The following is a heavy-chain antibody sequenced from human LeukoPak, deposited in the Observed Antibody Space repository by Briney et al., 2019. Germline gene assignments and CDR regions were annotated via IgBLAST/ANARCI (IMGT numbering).Heavy chain of an antibody. V-gene: IGHV4-59*12. CDR2: IYYSGST. CDR1: GGSISSYY. J-gene: IGHJ3*02. D-gene: IGHD6-13*01. Sequence: PSETLSLTCTVSGGSISSYYWSWIRQPPGKGLEWIGYIYYSGSTNYNPSLKSRVTISVDTSKNQFSLKLSSVTAADTAVYYCARDIPGIAAAGSYAFDIGAKGQWSPSLQ. CDR3: ARDIPGIAAAGSYAFDI.